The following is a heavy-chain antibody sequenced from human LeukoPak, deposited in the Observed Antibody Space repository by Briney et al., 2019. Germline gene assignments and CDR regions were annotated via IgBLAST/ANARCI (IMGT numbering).Heavy chain of an antibody. J-gene: IGHJ6*03. Sequence: PSETRSLTCTVSGGSISSSNHFWGWIRQPPGKGLEGIGIIYYSGNTYYNPSLKSRVTISVDTSKNQFSLKLSSVTAADTAVYYCARGGELRFLVYYYYMDVWGKGTTVTVSS. CDR2: IYYSGNT. CDR1: GGSISSSNHF. V-gene: IGHV4-39*07. D-gene: IGHD3-3*01. CDR3: ARGGELRFLVYYYYMDV.